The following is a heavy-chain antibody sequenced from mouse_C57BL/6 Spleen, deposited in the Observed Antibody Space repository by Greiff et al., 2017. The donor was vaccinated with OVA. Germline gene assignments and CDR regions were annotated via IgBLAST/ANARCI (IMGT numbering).Heavy chain of an antibody. CDR3: ARSGYYGSSYY. CDR2: IYPSDSET. D-gene: IGHD1-1*01. CDR1: GYTFTSYW. J-gene: IGHJ2*01. Sequence: VQLQQSGAELVRPGSSVKLSCKASGYTFTSYWMDWVKQRPGQGLEWIGNIYPSDSETHYNQKFKDKATLTVDKSSSTAYMQLSSLTSEDSAVYYCARSGYYGSSYYWGQGTTLTVSS. V-gene: IGHV1-61*01.